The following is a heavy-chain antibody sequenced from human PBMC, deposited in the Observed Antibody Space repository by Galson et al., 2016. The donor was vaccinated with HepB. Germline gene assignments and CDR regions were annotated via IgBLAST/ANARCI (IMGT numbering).Heavy chain of an antibody. D-gene: IGHD3-22*01. Sequence: SLRLSCAASGFTFSSWAMSCVRQAPGKGLEWVSAVSGNGGSTFYADSVKGRFTISSDNFKNTLHLQMNSLRSEDTALYYCTRDGTLRPLGYWGQGTLVTVSS. CDR1: GFTFSSWA. V-gene: IGHV3-23*01. J-gene: IGHJ4*02. CDR2: VSGNGGST. CDR3: TRDGTLRPLGY.